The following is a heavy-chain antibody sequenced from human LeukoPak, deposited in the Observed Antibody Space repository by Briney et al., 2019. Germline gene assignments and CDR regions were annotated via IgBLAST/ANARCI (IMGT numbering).Heavy chain of an antibody. CDR2: IYYSGST. V-gene: IGHV4-39*07. D-gene: IGHD3-22*01. CDR1: GGFISSSSYY. CDR3: ARDGRGYYNNWFDP. J-gene: IGHJ5*02. Sequence: SETLSLTCTVSGGFISSSSYYWGWIRQPPGKGLEWIGSIYYSGSTYYNPSLKSRVTISVDTSKNQFSLKLSSVTAADTAVYYCARDGRGYYNNWFDPWGQGTLVTVSS.